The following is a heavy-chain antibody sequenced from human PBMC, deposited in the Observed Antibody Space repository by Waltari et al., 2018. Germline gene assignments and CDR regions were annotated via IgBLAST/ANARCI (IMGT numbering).Heavy chain of an antibody. CDR3: ARFRSYSSGWYNNWFDP. CDR2: IYYSGST. D-gene: IGHD6-19*01. V-gene: IGHV4-59*01. Sequence: QVQLQESGPGLVKPSETLSLTCTVSGGSISSYYWSWIRQPPGKGLEWIGYIYYSGSTNYNPSLKSRVTISVDTSKNQFSLKLSSVTAADTAVYYCARFRSYSSGWYNNWFDPWGQGTLVTVSS. J-gene: IGHJ5*02. CDR1: GGSISSYY.